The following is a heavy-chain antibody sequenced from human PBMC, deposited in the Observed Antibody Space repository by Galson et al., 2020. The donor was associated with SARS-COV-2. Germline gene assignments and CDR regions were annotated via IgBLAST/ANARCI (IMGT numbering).Heavy chain of an antibody. J-gene: IGHJ4*02. V-gene: IGHV3-30*03. CDR1: GFTFSSYG. D-gene: IGHD3-22*01. CDR3: ATPRAHYYDSSGYWIFDY. Sequence: TGGSLRLSCAASGFTFSSYGMHWVRQAPGKGLEWVAVISYDGSNKYYADSVKGRFTISRDNSKNMLYLQMNSLRAEDTAVYYCATPRAHYYDSSGYWIFDYWGKGTLVTVSS. CDR2: ISYDGSNK.